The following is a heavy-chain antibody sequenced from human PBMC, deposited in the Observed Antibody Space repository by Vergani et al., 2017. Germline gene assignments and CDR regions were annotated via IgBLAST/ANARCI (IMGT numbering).Heavy chain of an antibody. CDR1: GVPFSNAG. J-gene: IGHJ4*02. CDR3: AREETASGDYYYEN. D-gene: IGHD3-3*01. V-gene: IGHV1-69*15. Sequence: QVQLVQSGAELKKPGSSVKLSCKASGVPFSNAGYSWIRQAPGQGLEWMGRIIPLYGSTDYTHTFQGRLTISADELSNTVDMELGSLTSEDPAVYFFAREETASGDYYYENWGQGTPVTVS. CDR2: IIPLYGST.